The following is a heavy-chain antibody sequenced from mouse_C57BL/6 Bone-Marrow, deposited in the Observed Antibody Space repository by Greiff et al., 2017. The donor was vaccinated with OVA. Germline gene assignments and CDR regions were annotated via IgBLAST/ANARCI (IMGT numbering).Heavy chain of an antibody. CDR2: IHPNSGST. Sequence: QVHVKQSGAELVKPGASVKLSCKASGYTFTSYWMHWVKQRPGQGLEWIGMIHPNSGSTNYNEKFKSKATLTVDKSSSTAYMQLSSLTSEDSAVYYCAREDYAWFAYWGQGTLVTVSA. D-gene: IGHD2-4*01. CDR1: GYTFTSYW. CDR3: AREDYAWFAY. V-gene: IGHV1-64*01. J-gene: IGHJ3*01.